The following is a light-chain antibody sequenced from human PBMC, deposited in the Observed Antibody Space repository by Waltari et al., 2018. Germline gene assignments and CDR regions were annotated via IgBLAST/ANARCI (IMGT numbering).Light chain of an antibody. CDR2: DAS. V-gene: IGKV1-5*01. CDR1: QTISRV. Sequence: DILMTQSPSTLSASVGDRVTISCRASQTISRVLARYQQKPGKAPNLLIFDASSLASGVPSRFSGSGSGTEFTLTISSLQPDDFATYYCQQYNSYSPWTFGPGTKVEIK. CDR3: QQYNSYSPWT. J-gene: IGKJ1*01.